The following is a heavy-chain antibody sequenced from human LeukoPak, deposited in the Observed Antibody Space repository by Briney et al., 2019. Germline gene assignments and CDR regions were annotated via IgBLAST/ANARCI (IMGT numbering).Heavy chain of an antibody. Sequence: GESLKISCKGSGYSFSKHWIAWVRQMPGKGLEWMGIIYPGDSDARYSPSFQGRVTISADKSISTAYLQWSSLKASDTAMYYCARREYGDYGNWFDPWGQGTLVTVSS. V-gene: IGHV5-51*01. CDR1: GYSFSKHW. CDR3: ARREYGDYGNWFDP. CDR2: IYPGDSDA. D-gene: IGHD4-17*01. J-gene: IGHJ5*02.